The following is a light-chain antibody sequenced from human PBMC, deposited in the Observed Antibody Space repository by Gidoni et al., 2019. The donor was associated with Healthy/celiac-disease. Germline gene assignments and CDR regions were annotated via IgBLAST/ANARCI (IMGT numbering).Light chain of an antibody. CDR3: QQSYSTLRT. V-gene: IGKV1-39*01. Sequence: DIQMTQSPSSLSASVGDRVTITCRASQSISSSLNWYQQKPGKAPKLLIYAASSLQSGVPSRFSGSGSGTDFTLTISSLQPEDFATYYCQQSYSTLRTFGQGTKVEIK. CDR2: AAS. CDR1: QSISSS. J-gene: IGKJ1*01.